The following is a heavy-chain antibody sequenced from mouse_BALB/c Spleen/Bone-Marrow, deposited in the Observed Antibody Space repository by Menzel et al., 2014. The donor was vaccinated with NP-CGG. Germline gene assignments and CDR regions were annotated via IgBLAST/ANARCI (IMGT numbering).Heavy chain of an antibody. CDR1: GSTFSDYY. CDR3: ARHLYGNYGAMDY. D-gene: IGHD2-1*01. J-gene: IGHJ4*01. CDR2: ISNGGGST. V-gene: IGHV5-12*02. Sequence: EVKLMESGGGLVQPGGSLKLSCATSGSTFSDYYMYWVRQTPEKRLEWVAYISNGGGSTYYPDTVKGRFTISRDNAKNTLYLQMSRLKSEDTAMYYCARHLYGNYGAMDYWGQGTSVTVSS.